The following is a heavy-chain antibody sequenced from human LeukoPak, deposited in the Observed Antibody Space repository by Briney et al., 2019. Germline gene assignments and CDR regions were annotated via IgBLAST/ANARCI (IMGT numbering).Heavy chain of an antibody. J-gene: IGHJ4*02. D-gene: IGHD3-10*01. CDR2: ISYDGSNK. Sequence: GGSLRLSCAASGFTFSSYGMHWVRQAPGKGLEWVAVISYDGSNKYYADSVKGRFTISRDNAKNSLYLQMNTLRAEDTAVYYCARAYYYGSGTFPTYYFDSWGQGTLVTVSS. CDR1: GFTFSSYG. CDR3: ARAYYYGSGTFPTYYFDS. V-gene: IGHV3-30*03.